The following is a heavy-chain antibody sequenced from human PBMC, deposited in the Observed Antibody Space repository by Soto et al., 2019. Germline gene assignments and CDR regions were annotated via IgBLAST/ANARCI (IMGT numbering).Heavy chain of an antibody. V-gene: IGHV1-69*01. CDR2: IIPISDTT. Sequence: QVQLVQSGAEVKKPGSSVKVSCKASGGTFNSYAISWVRQAPGQGLEWMGGIIPISDTTNYAQKFQGRVTITADESTSTAYMELSSLRSEDTAVYYCARSQGSSTSLEIYYYYYYGMDVWGQGTTVTVSS. CDR3: ARSQGSSTSLEIYYYYYYGMDV. J-gene: IGHJ6*02. CDR1: GGTFNSYA. D-gene: IGHD2-2*01.